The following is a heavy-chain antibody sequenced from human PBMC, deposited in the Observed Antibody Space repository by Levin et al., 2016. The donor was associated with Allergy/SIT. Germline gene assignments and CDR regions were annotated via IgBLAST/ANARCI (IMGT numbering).Heavy chain of an antibody. CDR3: ASNEYYYDSSGYYHPWFDP. Sequence: WVRQAPGQGLEWMGRIIPILGIANYAQKFQGRVTITADKSTSTAYMELSSLRSEDTAVYYCASNEYYYDSSGYYHPWFDPWGQGTLVTVSS. J-gene: IGHJ5*02. D-gene: IGHD3-22*01. CDR2: IIPILGIA. V-gene: IGHV1-69*02.